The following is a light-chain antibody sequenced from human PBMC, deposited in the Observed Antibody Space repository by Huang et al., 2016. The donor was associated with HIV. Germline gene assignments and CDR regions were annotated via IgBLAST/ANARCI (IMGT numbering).Light chain of an antibody. CDR3: RQLNSYPET. CDR2: AAS. V-gene: IGKV1-9*01. CDR1: QGISSY. J-gene: IGKJ1*01. Sequence: IQLTQSLSSLSASVGDRVIITCRASQGISSYLAWYQQKPGKAPKLLIYAASTLQSGVPSRFSGSGSGTDFTLIISSLQPEDFATYYCRQLNSYPETFGQGTKVEIK.